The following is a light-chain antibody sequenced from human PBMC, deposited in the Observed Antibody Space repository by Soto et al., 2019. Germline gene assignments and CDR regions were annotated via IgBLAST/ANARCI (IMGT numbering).Light chain of an antibody. CDR3: SSYADTNNLV. CDR1: SSDIVGYNF. CDR2: EVN. Sequence: QSALTQPPSASGSPGQSVTISCTGTSSDIVGYNFVSWYQQHPGKAPKLMIDEVNKRPSGVPDRFSGSKSGNTASLTVSGLQAEDESDYYCSSYADTNNLVFGGGTKLTVL. J-gene: IGLJ2*01. V-gene: IGLV2-8*01.